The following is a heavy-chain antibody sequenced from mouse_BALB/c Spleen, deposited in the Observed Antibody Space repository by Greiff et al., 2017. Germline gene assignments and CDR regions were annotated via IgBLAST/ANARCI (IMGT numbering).Heavy chain of an antibody. V-gene: IGHV5-4*02. Sequence: EVMLVESGGGLVKPGGSLKLSCAASGFTFSDYYMYWVRQTPEKRLEWVATISDGGSYTYYPDSVKGRFTISRDNAKNNLYLQMSSLKSEDTAMYYCARDTVYGSRYYYAMDYWGQGTSVTVSS. CDR3: ARDTVYGSRYYYAMDY. D-gene: IGHD1-1*01. CDR1: GFTFSDYY. CDR2: ISDGGSYT. J-gene: IGHJ4*01.